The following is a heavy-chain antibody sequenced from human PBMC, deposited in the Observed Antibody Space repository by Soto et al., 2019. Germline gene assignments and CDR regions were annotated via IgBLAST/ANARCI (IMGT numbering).Heavy chain of an antibody. J-gene: IGHJ5*02. CDR3: ARVSATGTRWFDP. CDR2: ISHRGTA. Sequence: PSETLSHTYTVSGGSISSGAYYWGWIRQHPGKGLEWIGYISHRGTAYYTPSLKSRVSLSVDPSKSQFSLNVTSLTAADTAVYYCARVSATGTRWFDPWGPGTLVTVSS. D-gene: IGHD6-13*01. CDR1: GGSISSGAYY. V-gene: IGHV4-31*03.